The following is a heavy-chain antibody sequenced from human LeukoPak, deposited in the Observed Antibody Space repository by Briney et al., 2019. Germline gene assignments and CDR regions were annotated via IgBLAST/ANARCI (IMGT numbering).Heavy chain of an antibody. CDR3: ARDPYYGDPGD. V-gene: IGHV4-39*07. CDR1: GGSISSRTYY. CDR2: IYYSRNT. J-gene: IGHJ4*02. D-gene: IGHD4-17*01. Sequence: SETLSLTCTVSGGSISSRTYYWGWIRQPPGKGLEWIGSIYYSRNTYYNSSLKSRVTLSVDTSKNQFSLKLSSVTAADTAVYYCARDPYYGDPGDWGQGTLVTVSS.